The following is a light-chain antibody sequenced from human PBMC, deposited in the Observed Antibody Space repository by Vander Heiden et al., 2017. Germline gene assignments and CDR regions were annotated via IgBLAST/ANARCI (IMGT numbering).Light chain of an antibody. CDR3: SSYTRSTTFV. V-gene: IGLV2-14*03. CDR1: SSDVGGYNY. CDR2: DVS. Sequence: QSALTQPASVSRPPGQSITISCTGTSSDVGGYNYVSWYQQHPGKVPKLMIYDVSNRPSGVSDRFSGSESGNTASLTISGLQAEDEADYYCSSYTRSTTFVFGTGTKVTVL. J-gene: IGLJ1*01.